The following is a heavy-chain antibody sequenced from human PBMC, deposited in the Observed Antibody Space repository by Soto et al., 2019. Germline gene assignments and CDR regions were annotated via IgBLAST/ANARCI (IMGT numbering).Heavy chain of an antibody. J-gene: IGHJ4*02. CDR1: GFTFSSYA. D-gene: IGHD3-3*01. Sequence: GGSLRLSCAASGFTFSSYAMHWVRQAPGKGLEWVAVISYDGSNKYYADSVKGRFTISRDNSKNTLYPQMNSLRAEDTAVYYCARGWVYDFWSGPDVFDYWGQGTLVTVSS. V-gene: IGHV3-30-3*01. CDR2: ISYDGSNK. CDR3: ARGWVYDFWSGPDVFDY.